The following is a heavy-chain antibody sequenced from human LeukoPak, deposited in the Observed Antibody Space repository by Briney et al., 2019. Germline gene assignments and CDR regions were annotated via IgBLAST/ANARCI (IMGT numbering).Heavy chain of an antibody. D-gene: IGHD6-19*01. V-gene: IGHV4-34*01. Sequence: SETLSLTCAVYGGSFSGYYWSWIRQPPGKGLEWIGEINHSGSTNYNPSLKSRVTISVDTSKNQFSLKLSSVTAADTAVYYCARRPQWLASKHDYWGQGTLVTVSS. CDR3: ARRPQWLASKHDY. CDR1: GGSFSGYY. CDR2: INHSGST. J-gene: IGHJ4*02.